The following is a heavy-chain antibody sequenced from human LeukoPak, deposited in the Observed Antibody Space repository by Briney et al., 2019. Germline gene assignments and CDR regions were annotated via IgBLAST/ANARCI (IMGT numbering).Heavy chain of an antibody. CDR3: AKGRYYDILTGYCDY. V-gene: IGHV3-48*04. CDR2: ISSSGSTI. Sequence: GGSLRLSCAASGFTFSSYSMNWVRQAPGKGLEWVSYISSSGSTIYYADSVKGRFTISRDNAKNSLYLQMNSLRAEDTAEYYCAKGRYYDILTGYCDYWGQGTLVTVSS. CDR1: GFTFSSYS. D-gene: IGHD3-9*01. J-gene: IGHJ4*02.